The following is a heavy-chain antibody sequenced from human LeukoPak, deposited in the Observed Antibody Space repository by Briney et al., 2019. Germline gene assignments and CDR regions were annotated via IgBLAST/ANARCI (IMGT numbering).Heavy chain of an antibody. V-gene: IGHV3-21*04. D-gene: IGHD1-14*01. CDR2: ISSSSSYI. CDR1: GFTFSSYS. J-gene: IGHJ6*02. CDR3: AKDPQRYHRRYYYYGMDV. Sequence: GGSLRLSCAASGFTFSSYSMNWVRQAPGKGLEWVSSISSSSSYIYYADSVKGRFTISRDNAKNTLYLQMNSLRAEDTAVYYCAKDPQRYHRRYYYYGMDVWGQGTTVTVSS.